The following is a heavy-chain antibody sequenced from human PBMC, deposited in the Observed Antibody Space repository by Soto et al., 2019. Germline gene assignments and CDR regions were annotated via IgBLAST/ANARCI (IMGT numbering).Heavy chain of an antibody. CDR1: GFTFRNFD. Sequence: VQLLESGGGLVQPGGSLRLSCAASGFTFRNFDMSWVRQVPGKGLEWVSAISGSGGSGENTYYAASVKGRFTISRDNTKTTLYLQMSGLRAEATALYYWAIDKAQGGGSCLADWGQGTLVTVSS. J-gene: IGHJ4*02. D-gene: IGHD2-15*01. CDR3: AIDKAQGGGSCLAD. V-gene: IGHV3-23*01. CDR2: ISGSGGSGENT.